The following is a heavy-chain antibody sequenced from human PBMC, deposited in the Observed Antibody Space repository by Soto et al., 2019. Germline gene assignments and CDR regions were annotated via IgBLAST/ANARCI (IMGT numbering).Heavy chain of an antibody. CDR2: IKQDGSEK. CDR3: AREQLYYNDISGRPLNAFDV. CDR1: GFTFSSYW. Sequence: GGSLRLSCAASGFTFSSYWMSWVRQAPGKGLEWVANIKQDGSEKYYVDSVKGRFTISRDNAKNSLYLQMNSLRAEDTAVYYCAREQLYYNDISGRPLNAFDVWGQGTMVTVSS. J-gene: IGHJ3*01. D-gene: IGHD3-22*01. V-gene: IGHV3-7*01.